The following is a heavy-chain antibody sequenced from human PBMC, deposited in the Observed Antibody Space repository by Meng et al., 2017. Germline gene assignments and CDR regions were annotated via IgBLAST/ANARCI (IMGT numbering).Heavy chain of an antibody. J-gene: IGHJ4*02. CDR1: GGTVSSYA. Sequence: SVKVSCKASGGTVSSYAISWVRQAPGQGLEWMGGIIPIFGTANYAQKFQGRVTITADESTSTAYMELSSLRSEDTAVYYCASGDFCSGGSCYFPPDYWGQGTLVTVSS. V-gene: IGHV1-69*13. D-gene: IGHD2-15*01. CDR2: IIPIFGTA. CDR3: ASGDFCSGGSCYFPPDY.